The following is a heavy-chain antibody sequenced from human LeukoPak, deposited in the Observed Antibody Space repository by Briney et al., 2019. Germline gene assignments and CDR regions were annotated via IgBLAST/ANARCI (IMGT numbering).Heavy chain of an antibody. CDR3: ARDRRVGATWSVGAFDI. Sequence: PGGSLRLSCAASGFSLTTYEMNWVRQAPGKGLEWVSYISSSGDSIYYADFVKGRFTISRDNAKNSLSLQMNSLRAEDTAIYYCARDRRVGATWSVGAFDIWGQGTTVTVSS. CDR1: GFSLTTYE. J-gene: IGHJ3*02. CDR2: ISSSGDSI. V-gene: IGHV3-48*03. D-gene: IGHD1-26*01.